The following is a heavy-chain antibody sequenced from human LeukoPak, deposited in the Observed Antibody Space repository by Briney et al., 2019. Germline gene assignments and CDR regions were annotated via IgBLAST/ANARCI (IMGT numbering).Heavy chain of an antibody. CDR1: GFTFSSYS. CDR3: ARVGIAVAGVYYYYMDV. D-gene: IGHD6-19*01. V-gene: IGHV3-21*01. J-gene: IGHJ6*03. Sequence: GGSLRLSCAASGFTFSSYSMNWVRQAPGKGLEWVSSISSSSSYIYYADSVKGRFTISRDNAKNSLYLQMNSLRAEDTAVYYCARVGIAVAGVYYYYMDVWGKGTTVTISS. CDR2: ISSSSSYI.